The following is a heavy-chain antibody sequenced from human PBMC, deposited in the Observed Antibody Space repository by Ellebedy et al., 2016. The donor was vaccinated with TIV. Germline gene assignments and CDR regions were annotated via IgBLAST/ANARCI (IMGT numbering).Heavy chain of an antibody. V-gene: IGHV3-23*01. CDR1: GFMFNTYA. Sequence: GESLKISCAASGFMFNTYAMSWVRQAPGRGLEWVSAISGSGGSTYYADSVKGRFTISRDNSKNTLYLQMNSLRAEDTAVYYCAKDISPDHYFDDWGQGTLVTVSS. CDR2: ISGSGGST. J-gene: IGHJ4*02. CDR3: AKDISPDHYFDD.